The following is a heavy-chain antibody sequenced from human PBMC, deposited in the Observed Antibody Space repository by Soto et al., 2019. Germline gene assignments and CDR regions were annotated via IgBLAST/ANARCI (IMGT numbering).Heavy chain of an antibody. Sequence: SETLSLTCAVYGGSFSGYYWSWIRQPPGKGLEWIGEINHSGSTNYNPSLKSRVTISVDTSKNQFSLKLSSVTAADTAVYYCAREGWNYYYYYMDVWGKGTTVTVSS. D-gene: IGHD6-19*01. CDR2: INHSGST. J-gene: IGHJ6*03. CDR1: GGSFSGYY. CDR3: AREGWNYYYYYMDV. V-gene: IGHV4-34*01.